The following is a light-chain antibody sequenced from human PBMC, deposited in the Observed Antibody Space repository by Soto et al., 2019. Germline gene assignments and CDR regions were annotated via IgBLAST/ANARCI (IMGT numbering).Light chain of an antibody. CDR2: DTS. Sequence: EMEMTQSPATLSVSPGERATLSCRASQSVSSKLAWYQQKPGQAPRLLIYDTSTRATGIPARFSGSGSGTEFTLTISSLQSEDLAVYYCQQYSNWPPITFGQGTRLEIK. J-gene: IGKJ5*01. CDR1: QSVSSK. CDR3: QQYSNWPPIT. V-gene: IGKV3-15*01.